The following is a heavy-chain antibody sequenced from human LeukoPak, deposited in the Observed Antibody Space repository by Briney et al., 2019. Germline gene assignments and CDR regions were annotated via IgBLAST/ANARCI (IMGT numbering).Heavy chain of an antibody. CDR2: IYTTGIT. Sequence: PSETLSLTCTVSGGSISNYFWSWIRQPAGKGLEWFGRIYTTGITNCNPSLESRVTMSVDTSKNQFSLRLNSVTAADTAVYFCARNALRGYIYGFDYWGQGTLVTVSS. J-gene: IGHJ4*02. D-gene: IGHD5-18*01. V-gene: IGHV4-4*07. CDR1: GGSISNYF. CDR3: ARNALRGYIYGFDY.